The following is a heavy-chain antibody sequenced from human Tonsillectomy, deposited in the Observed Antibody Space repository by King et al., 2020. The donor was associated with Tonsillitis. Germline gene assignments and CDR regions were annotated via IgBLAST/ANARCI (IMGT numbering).Heavy chain of an antibody. Sequence: QLQESGPGLVKPSETLSLTCAVSGYSISSGYYWGWIRQPPGKGLEWIGSIYNSGRTYYNPSLQSGVTISVDTSKNQFSLKLSSVTAADTAVYYCAGEGNNWFDPWGQGTLVTVSS. CDR1: GYSISSGYY. J-gene: IGHJ5*02. V-gene: IGHV4-38-2*02. CDR2: IYNSGRT. CDR3: AGEGNNWFDP.